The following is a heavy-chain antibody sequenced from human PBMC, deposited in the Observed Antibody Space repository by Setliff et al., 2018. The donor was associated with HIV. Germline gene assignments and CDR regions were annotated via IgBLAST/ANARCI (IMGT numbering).Heavy chain of an antibody. CDR2: ISGYNGNT. V-gene: IGHV1-18*01. CDR3: ARVPFRSAWFSGGHDAFDI. D-gene: IGHD6-19*01. CDR1: SYTFTRYG. J-gene: IGHJ3*02. Sequence: ASVKVSCKASSYTFTRYGISWVRQAPGQRLEWMGWISGYNGNTKYAQSFQGRVAMTTETSTSTAYMEMRSLRSDDTAVYYCARVPFRSAWFSGGHDAFDIWGQGTMVTVSS.